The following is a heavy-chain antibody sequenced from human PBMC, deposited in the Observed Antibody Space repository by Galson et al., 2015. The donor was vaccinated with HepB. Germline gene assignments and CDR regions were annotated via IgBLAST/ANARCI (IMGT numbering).Heavy chain of an antibody. CDR3: ARVDTAMVFDY. D-gene: IGHD5-18*01. Sequence: PALVKPTQTLTLTCTFSGFSLSTSGVGVGWIRQPPGKALGWLALVYWNDDKRYSPSLKSRLTITKDTSKNQVVLTMTNMDPVDTATYYCARVDTAMVFDYWGQGTLVTVSS. CDR2: VYWNDDK. V-gene: IGHV2-5*01. J-gene: IGHJ4*02. CDR1: GFSLSTSGVG.